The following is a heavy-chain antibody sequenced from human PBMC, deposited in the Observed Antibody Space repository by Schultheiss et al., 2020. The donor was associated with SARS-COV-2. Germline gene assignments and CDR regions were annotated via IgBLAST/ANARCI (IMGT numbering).Heavy chain of an antibody. CDR3: AHRKYNDWWDY. V-gene: IGHV2-26*01. J-gene: IGHJ4*02. D-gene: IGHD2-8*02. Sequence: ETLSLTCTVSGGSISSYYWSWIRQPPGKALEWLAHIFSNDEKSYSTSLKSRLTITKDTSKNQVILTMTNMDPVDTATYYCAHRKYNDWWDYWGQGTLVTVSS. CDR1: GGSISSYYW. CDR2: IFSNDEK.